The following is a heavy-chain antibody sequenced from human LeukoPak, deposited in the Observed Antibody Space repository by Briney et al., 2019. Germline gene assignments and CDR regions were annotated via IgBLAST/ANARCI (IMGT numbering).Heavy chain of an antibody. J-gene: IGHJ4*02. Sequence: ASVKVSCKASGYTFTSYYVHWVRQAPGLGLEWMGIINPTGGSTSYAQKFQGRVTMTRDTSTSTVYMELSSLRSEDTAVYYCARTSSGSFDYWGQGTLVTVSS. CDR3: ARTSSGSFDY. CDR2: INPTGGST. V-gene: IGHV1-46*01. CDR1: GYTFTSYY. D-gene: IGHD1-26*01.